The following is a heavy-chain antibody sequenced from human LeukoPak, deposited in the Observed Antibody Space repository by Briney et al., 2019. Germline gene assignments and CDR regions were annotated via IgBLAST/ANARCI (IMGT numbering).Heavy chain of an antibody. V-gene: IGHV3-23*01. Sequence: HSGGSLRLSCAASGFTFSSYAMSWVRQAPGKGLEWVSAISGSGGSTYYADSVKGRFTISRDNSKNTLYLQMNSLRAEDTAVYYCAKDRQEGWELPDYFDYWGQGTLVTVSS. J-gene: IGHJ4*02. CDR2: ISGSGGST. D-gene: IGHD1-26*01. CDR3: AKDRQEGWELPDYFDY. CDR1: GFTFSSYA.